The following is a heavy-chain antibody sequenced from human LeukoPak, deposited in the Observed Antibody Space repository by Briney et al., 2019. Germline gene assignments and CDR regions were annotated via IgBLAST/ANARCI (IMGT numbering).Heavy chain of an antibody. Sequence: SETLSLTCTVSGGSISSGDYYWSWIRQPPGKGLEWIGYIYYSGSTYYNPSLKSRVTMSVDTSKNQFSLKLSSVTAADTAVFYCARDRSGIAADWGQGILVTVSS. CDR1: GGSISSGDYY. V-gene: IGHV4-30-4*01. CDR2: IYYSGST. CDR3: ARDRSGIAAD. D-gene: IGHD6-25*01. J-gene: IGHJ4*02.